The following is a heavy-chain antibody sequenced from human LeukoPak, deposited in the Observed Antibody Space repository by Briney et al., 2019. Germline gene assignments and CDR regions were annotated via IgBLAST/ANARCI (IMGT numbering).Heavy chain of an antibody. D-gene: IGHD2-2*01. CDR1: GFTFNNYF. V-gene: IGHV3-23*01. CDR2: IRCSGDST. CDR3: ARYYSGASCYLGLDY. J-gene: IGHJ4*02. Sequence: GGSLRLSCAASGFTFNNYFMTWVRRAPGKGLEWVSTIRCSGDSTYYADFVKGLFTISRDNSRNTLYLQMNSLRADDTAVYYCARYYSGASCYLGLDYWGQGTLVTVSS.